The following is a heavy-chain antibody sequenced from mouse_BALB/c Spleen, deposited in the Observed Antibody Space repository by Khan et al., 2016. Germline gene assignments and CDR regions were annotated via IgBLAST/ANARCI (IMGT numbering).Heavy chain of an antibody. CDR1: GYSITSDYA. D-gene: IGHD1-1*01. CDR2: ISYSGST. J-gene: IGHJ1*01. V-gene: IGHV3-2*02. Sequence: EVQLQESGPGLVKPSQSLSLTCTVTGYSITSDYAWNWIRQFPGNKLEWMGYISYSGSTSYNPSLKSRISITRDTSKNQFFLQLNSVTTEDTATYYCARGNYYGYWYFDVWGAGTTVTVSS. CDR3: ARGNYYGYWYFDV.